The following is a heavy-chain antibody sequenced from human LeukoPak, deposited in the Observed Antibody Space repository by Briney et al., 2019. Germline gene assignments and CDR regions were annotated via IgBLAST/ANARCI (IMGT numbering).Heavy chain of an antibody. D-gene: IGHD6-13*01. V-gene: IGHV3-64*01. CDR2: ISSNGGST. Sequence: PGGSLRFSCAASGFTFSSYAMHWVRQAPGKGLEYVSAISSNGGSTYYANSVKGRFTISRDNSKNTLYLQMGSLRAEDMAVYYCARDLRAAGTYYYYGMDVWGQGTTVTVSS. CDR3: ARDLRAAGTYYYYGMDV. CDR1: GFTFSSYA. J-gene: IGHJ6*02.